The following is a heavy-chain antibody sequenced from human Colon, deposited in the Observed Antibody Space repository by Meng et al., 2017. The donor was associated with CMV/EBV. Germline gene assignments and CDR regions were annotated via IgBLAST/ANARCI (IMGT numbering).Heavy chain of an antibody. CDR2: INSDSTYI. CDR1: GFTFNTYK. J-gene: IGHJ4*02. CDR3: TRDQDTKHFDY. Sequence: GGSLRLSCAASGFTFNTYKRNWVRQAPGKGLEWVASINSDSTYIYYAASLQGRFTISRDNAKNSLYLQMNSLRVEDTAVYYCTRDQDTKHFDYWGQGTLVTVSS. D-gene: IGHD2-8*01. V-gene: IGHV3-21*06.